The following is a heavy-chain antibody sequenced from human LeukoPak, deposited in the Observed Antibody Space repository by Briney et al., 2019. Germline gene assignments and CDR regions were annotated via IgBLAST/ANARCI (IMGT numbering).Heavy chain of an antibody. CDR1: GFIFSSYG. Sequence: GGSLRLSCAASGFIFSSYGMSWVRQAPGKGLEWVSAISGSGGSTYYADSVKGRFTISRDNSKNTLYLQMNSLRTEDTAVYFCARVPFTASLGDYFDYWGQGALVTVSS. J-gene: IGHJ4*02. CDR2: ISGSGGST. D-gene: IGHD3-16*01. CDR3: ARVPFTASLGDYFDY. V-gene: IGHV3-23*01.